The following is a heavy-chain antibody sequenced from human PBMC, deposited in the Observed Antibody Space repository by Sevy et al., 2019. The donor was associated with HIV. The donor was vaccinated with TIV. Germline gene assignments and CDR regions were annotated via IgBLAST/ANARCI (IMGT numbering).Heavy chain of an antibody. D-gene: IGHD3-3*01. CDR1: GFTFSSYW. V-gene: IGHV3-7*01. CDR2: IKQDGSKK. J-gene: IGHJ6*02. CDR3: AREEGGWYYFWSGYDGYYYYCGMDF. Sequence: GGSLRLSCAASGFTFSSYWMSWVRQAPGKGLEWVANIKQDGSKKNYVDSVKGRFTITRDNAKNFMYLKMNSREAEDTAVYYCAREEGGWYYFWSGYDGYYYYCGMDFWGQGTPVTVSS.